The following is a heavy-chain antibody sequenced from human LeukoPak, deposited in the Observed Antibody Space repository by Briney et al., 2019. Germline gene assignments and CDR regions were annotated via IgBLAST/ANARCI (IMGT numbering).Heavy chain of an antibody. V-gene: IGHV6-1*01. J-gene: IGHJ4*02. CDR2: TYYRSKWYF. Sequence: PSQTLSLTCAIAGDSVSSNSAAWNWIRQSPSRGLEWLGRTYYRSKWYFDYAVSVEGRITINPDTSKNQFSLHLNSLTPEDTAVYYCARSISTGGFRLDYWGQGTLVTVSS. CDR1: GDSVSSNSAA. CDR3: ARSISTGGFRLDY. D-gene: IGHD2-2*01.